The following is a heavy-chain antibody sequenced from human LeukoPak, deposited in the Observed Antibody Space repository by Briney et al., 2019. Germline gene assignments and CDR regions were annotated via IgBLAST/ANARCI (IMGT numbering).Heavy chain of an antibody. CDR1: GGTFNGYY. V-gene: IGHV4-34*01. Sequence: SETLSLTCAASGGTFNGYYWSWIRQPPGKGLEWIGEINHSESTNYNPSLKSRVTISVDTSKNQCSLKLSSVTAADTAVYYCARGGPDIVVVVAATPATNFDYWGQGTLVTVSS. J-gene: IGHJ4*02. D-gene: IGHD2-15*01. CDR3: ARGGPDIVVVVAATPATNFDY. CDR2: INHSEST.